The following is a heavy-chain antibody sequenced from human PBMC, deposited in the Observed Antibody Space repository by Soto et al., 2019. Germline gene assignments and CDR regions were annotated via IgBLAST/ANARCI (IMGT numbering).Heavy chain of an antibody. CDR2: IYFSGST. V-gene: IGHV4-61*08. J-gene: IGHJ6*03. CDR1: GGSISESGFY. CDR3: ARAAWGSYRPWNYYYYYMDV. Sequence: PSETLSLTCTVSGGSISESGFYWGWIRQPPGKGLEWIGYIYFSGSTNHNPSLKSRVTISVDTSKNQFSLKLSSVTAADTAVYYCARAAWGSYRPWNYYYYYMDVWGKGTTVTVSS. D-gene: IGHD3-16*02.